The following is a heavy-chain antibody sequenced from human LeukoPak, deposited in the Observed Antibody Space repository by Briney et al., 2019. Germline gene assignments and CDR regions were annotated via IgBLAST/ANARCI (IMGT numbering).Heavy chain of an antibody. CDR2: IYYSGST. D-gene: IGHD6-13*01. V-gene: IGHV4-59*01. J-gene: IGHJ4*02. CDR3: ARGSSSWVTFDY. CDR1: GGSSSSYY. Sequence: PSETLSLTCTVSGGSSSSYYWSWIRQPPGKGLEWIGYIYYSGSTNYNPSLKSRVTISVDTSKNQFSLKLSSVTAADTAVYYCARGSSSWVTFDYWGQGTLVTVSS.